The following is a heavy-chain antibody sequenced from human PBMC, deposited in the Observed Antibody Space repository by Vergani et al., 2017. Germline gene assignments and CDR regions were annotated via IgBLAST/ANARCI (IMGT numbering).Heavy chain of an antibody. V-gene: IGHV4-31*03. CDR3: ARGKDGIAAAGEFDY. CDR2: INHSGST. CDR1: GGSISSGGYY. J-gene: IGHJ4*02. Sequence: QVQLQESGPGLVKPSQTLSLTCTVSGGSISSGGYYWSWIRQPPGKGLEWIGEINHSGSTNYNPSLKSRVTISVDTSKNQFSLKLSSVTAADTAVYYCARGKDGIAAAGEFDYWGQGTLVTVSS. D-gene: IGHD6-13*01.